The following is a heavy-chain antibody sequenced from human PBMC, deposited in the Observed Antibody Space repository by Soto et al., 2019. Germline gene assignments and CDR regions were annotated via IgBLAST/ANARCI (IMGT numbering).Heavy chain of an antibody. CDR2: IIPILGIA. D-gene: IGHD3-10*01. V-gene: IGHV1-69*02. CDR3: ARLMSSGYYYGMDV. CDR1: GGTFSSYT. J-gene: IGHJ6*02. Sequence: QVQLVQSGAEVKKPGSSVKVSCKASGGTFSSYTISWVRQAPGQGLEWMGRIIPILGIANYAQKFQGRVTXTADKSTSTAYMELSSLRSEATAVYYCARLMSSGYYYGMDVWGQGTTVTVSS.